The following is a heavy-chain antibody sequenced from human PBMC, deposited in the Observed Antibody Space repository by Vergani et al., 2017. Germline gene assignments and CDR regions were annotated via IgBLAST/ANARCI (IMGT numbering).Heavy chain of an antibody. D-gene: IGHD6-19*01. CDR2: IDPSDSYT. CDR1: GYSFTSYW. CDR3: ARHLPRYSSGWYEGNYFDY. V-gene: IGHV5-10-1*03. Sequence: EVQLVQSGAEVKKPGASLRISCKGSGYSFTSYWISWVRQMPGKGLEWMGRIDPSDSYTTYSPSFQGHVTISADKSISTAYLQWSSLKASDTAMYYCARHLPRYSSGWYEGNYFDYWGQGTLVTVSS. J-gene: IGHJ4*02.